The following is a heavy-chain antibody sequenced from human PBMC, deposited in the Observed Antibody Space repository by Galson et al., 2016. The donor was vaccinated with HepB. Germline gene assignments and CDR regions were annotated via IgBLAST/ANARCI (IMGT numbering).Heavy chain of an antibody. CDR2: ISRCGDST. J-gene: IGHJ6*03. Sequence: SLRLSCAASGFTFNNYGMTWVRQAPGKGLEVVSSISRCGDSTDYADYVKGRFIISRDNTKNTLSLQMNSLRAEDTAVYYCVQGSTAPAVWGKGTTVTVSS. D-gene: IGHD2-2*01. CDR1: GFTFNNYG. CDR3: VQGSTAPAV. V-gene: IGHV3-23*01.